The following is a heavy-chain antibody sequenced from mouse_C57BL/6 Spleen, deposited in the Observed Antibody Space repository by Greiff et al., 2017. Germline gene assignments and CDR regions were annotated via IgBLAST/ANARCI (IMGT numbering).Heavy chain of an antibody. J-gene: IGHJ3*01. D-gene: IGHD2-4*01. CDR2: IRLKSDNYAT. V-gene: IGHV6-3*01. CDR1: GFTFSNYW. Sequence: DVKLVESGGGLVQPGGSMKLSCVASGFTFSNYWMNWVRQSPEKGLEWVAQIRLKSDNYATHYAESVKGRFTISRDDSKSSVYLRMNNLRAEDTGIYYCTRDYGGFAYWGQGTLVTVSA. CDR3: TRDYGGFAY.